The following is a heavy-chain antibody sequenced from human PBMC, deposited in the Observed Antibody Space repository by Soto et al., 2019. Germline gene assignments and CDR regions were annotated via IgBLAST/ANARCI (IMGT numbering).Heavy chain of an antibody. CDR3: ARDRDYDSSGYYYSWFDP. J-gene: IGHJ5*02. V-gene: IGHV1-69*13. D-gene: IGHD3-22*01. Sequence: VNVSCRASGDTFGSYAISWLRHAPGQGLDWMGGIIPIFDTRGYAQKFKGGVTISADESMSTAYMELSSLRSEDTAVDCCARDRDYDSSGYYYSWFDPWGQGRLV. CDR2: IIPIFDTR. CDR1: GDTFGSYA.